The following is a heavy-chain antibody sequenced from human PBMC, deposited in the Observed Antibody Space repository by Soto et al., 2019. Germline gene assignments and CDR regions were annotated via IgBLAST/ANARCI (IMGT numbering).Heavy chain of an antibody. Sequence: ASVKVSCKASGYTFTDYFIHWVRQAPGQGLEWMARINPNTGATDSAQKFQGRVTMTRDSSINTAYMELTVLGFDDTAVYYCPIQADFWDPDGPRGGFTHCTHRGQGTQVTV. CDR3: PIQADFWDPDGPRGGFTHCTH. J-gene: IGHJ4*02. CDR2: INPNTGAT. V-gene: IGHV1-2*06. D-gene: IGHD3-3*01. CDR1: GYTFTDYF.